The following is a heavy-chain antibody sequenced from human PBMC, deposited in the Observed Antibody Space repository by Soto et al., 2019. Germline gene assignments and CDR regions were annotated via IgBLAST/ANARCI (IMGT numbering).Heavy chain of an antibody. J-gene: IGHJ6*03. CDR2: ISSSSSYI. V-gene: IGHV3-21*01. CDR1: GFTFSSYS. CDR3: ARDRCSSTSCYFPSLYYYYYMDV. D-gene: IGHD2-2*01. Sequence: EVQLVESGGGLVKPGGSLRLSCAASGFTFSSYSMNWVRQAPGKGLEWVSSISSSSSYIYYADSVKGRFTISRDNAKNSLYLQMNSLRAEDTAVYYCARDRCSSTSCYFPSLYYYYYMDVWGKGTTVTVSS.